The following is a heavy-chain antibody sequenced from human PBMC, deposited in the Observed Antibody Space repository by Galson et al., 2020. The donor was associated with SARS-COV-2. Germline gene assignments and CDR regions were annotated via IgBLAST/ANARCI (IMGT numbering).Heavy chain of an antibody. CDR2: IYYSGST. Sequence: SETLSLTCIVSGGSISSSSFYWGWIRQSPGKGLEWIGSIYYSGSTYQNPSFKSRVTISVDTSKNQFSLKLSSVTAADTAVYYCARQYRRRLNAGYTNWFDPWGQGTLVTVSS. D-gene: IGHD5-12*01. CDR3: ARQYRRRLNAGYTNWFDP. J-gene: IGHJ5*02. CDR1: GGSISSSSFY. V-gene: IGHV4-39*01.